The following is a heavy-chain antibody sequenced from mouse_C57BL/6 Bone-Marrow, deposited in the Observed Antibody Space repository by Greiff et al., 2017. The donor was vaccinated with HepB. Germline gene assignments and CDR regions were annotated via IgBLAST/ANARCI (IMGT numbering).Heavy chain of an antibody. Sequence: QVQLQQSGAELARPGASVKMSCKASGYTFTSYTMHWVKQRPGQGLEWIGYINPSSGYTKYNQKFKDKATLTADKSSSTSYMQLSSLTSEDSAVYYCARSRGSSDAWFAYWGQGTLVTVSA. CDR2: INPSSGYT. J-gene: IGHJ3*01. CDR3: ARSRGSSDAWFAY. CDR1: GYTFTSYT. D-gene: IGHD1-1*01. V-gene: IGHV1-4*01.